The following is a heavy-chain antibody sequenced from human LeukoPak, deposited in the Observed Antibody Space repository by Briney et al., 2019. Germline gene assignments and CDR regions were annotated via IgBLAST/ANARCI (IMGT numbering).Heavy chain of an antibody. CDR2: IKLDGTQK. CDR3: TRDFWTDY. D-gene: IGHD3/OR15-3a*01. V-gene: IGHV3-7*01. J-gene: IGHJ4*02. CDR1: GFTFSSYG. Sequence: GGSLRLSCAASGFTFSSYGMHWVRQAPGRGLEWVANIKLDGTQKNYIQSVRGRFTISRDNARNFLYLQLSSLRAEDTAIYYCTRDFWTDYWGQGTLVTVSS.